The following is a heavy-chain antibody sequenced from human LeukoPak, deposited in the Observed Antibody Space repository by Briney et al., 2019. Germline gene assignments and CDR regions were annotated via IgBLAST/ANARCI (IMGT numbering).Heavy chain of an antibody. D-gene: IGHD6-19*01. V-gene: IGHV4-59*01. Sequence: TSETLSLTCTVSGGSISSYYWSWIRQPPGKGLEWIGYIYYSGSTNYNPSLKSRVTISVDTSKNQFSLKLSSVTAADTAVYYCARDSRGWYRQDAFDIWGQGTMVTVSS. CDR2: IYYSGST. CDR1: GGSISSYY. J-gene: IGHJ3*02. CDR3: ARDSRGWYRQDAFDI.